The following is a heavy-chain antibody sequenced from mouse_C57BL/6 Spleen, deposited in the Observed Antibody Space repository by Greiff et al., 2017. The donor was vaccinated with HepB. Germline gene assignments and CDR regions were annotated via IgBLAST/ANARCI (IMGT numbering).Heavy chain of an antibody. CDR1: GYTFTSYW. D-gene: IGHD2-1*01. V-gene: IGHV1-61*01. CDR3: AKIYYGNLRGFAY. CDR2: IYPSDSET. Sequence: QVQLQQPGAELVRPGSSVKLSCKASGYTFTSYWMDWVKQRPGQGLEWIGNIYPSDSETHYNQKFKDKATLTVDKSSSTAYMQLSSLTSEDSAVYYCAKIYYGNLRGFAYWGQGTLVTVSA. J-gene: IGHJ3*01.